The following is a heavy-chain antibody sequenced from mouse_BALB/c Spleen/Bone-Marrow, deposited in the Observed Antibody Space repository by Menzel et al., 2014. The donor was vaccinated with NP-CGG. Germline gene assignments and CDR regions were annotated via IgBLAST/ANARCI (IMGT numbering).Heavy chain of an antibody. J-gene: IGHJ2*01. Sequence: QVQLQQSGAELVRPGTSVKVSCKASGYAFXNYLIEWVKQRPGQGLEWIGVINPGSGGTNYNEKFKGKATLTADKSSSTAYMQLSSLTSDDSAVYSCARGITTGYFDYWGQGTTLTVSS. D-gene: IGHD1-1*01. V-gene: IGHV1-54*01. CDR1: GYAFXNYL. CDR3: ARGITTGYFDY. CDR2: INPGSGGT.